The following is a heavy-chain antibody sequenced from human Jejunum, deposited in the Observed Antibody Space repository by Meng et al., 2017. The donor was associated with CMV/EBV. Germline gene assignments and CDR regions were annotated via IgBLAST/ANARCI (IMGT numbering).Heavy chain of an antibody. J-gene: IGHJ5*02. V-gene: IGHV1-18*01. D-gene: IGHD3-3*01. Sequence: QVQSVQSGAEGKKPGAPVKVSCRASGYTFSTYGITWVRQAPGQGLEWMGWISVDNGNTNYAQKFQGRVTMTTHTSTSTAYMELTGLTSDDTAVYYCARVSNTCLECWFDPWGQGTLVTVSS. CDR2: ISVDNGNT. CDR3: ARVSNTCLECWFDP. CDR1: GYTFSTYG.